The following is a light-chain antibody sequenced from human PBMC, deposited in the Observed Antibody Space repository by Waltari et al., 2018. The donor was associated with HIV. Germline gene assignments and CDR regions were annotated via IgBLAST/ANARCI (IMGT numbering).Light chain of an antibody. CDR1: SSDVGIYHL. Sequence: QPALTQPASVSGSPGPSITLSSTGTSSDVGIYHLVSWYQQHPAKAPKLMIYAGSNRPSGVSNHFSGSNSYNTASLTISGLQADDEADYYCCSYAGSSNVVFGGGTKLTVL. V-gene: IGLV2-23*01. J-gene: IGLJ2*01. CDR3: CSYAGSSNVV. CDR2: AGS.